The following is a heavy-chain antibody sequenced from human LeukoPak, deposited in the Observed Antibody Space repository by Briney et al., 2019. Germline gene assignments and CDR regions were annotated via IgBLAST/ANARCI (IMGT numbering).Heavy chain of an antibody. CDR2: INHSGST. Sequence: SETLSLTCAVYGGSFSGYYWSWIRQPPGKGLEWIGEINHSGSTNYNPSLKSRVTISVDTSKNQLSLKLSSVTAADTAVYYCATSTFGAFDIWGQGTMVTVSS. D-gene: IGHD2-2*01. CDR1: GGSFSGYY. J-gene: IGHJ3*02. CDR3: ATSTFGAFDI. V-gene: IGHV4-34*01.